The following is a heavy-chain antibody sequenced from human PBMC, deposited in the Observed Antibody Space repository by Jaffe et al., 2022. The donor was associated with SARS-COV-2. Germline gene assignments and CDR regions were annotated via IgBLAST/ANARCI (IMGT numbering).Heavy chain of an antibody. CDR1: GITFSYAW. CDR3: TTVVAVAGTYAFEI. CDR2: IKTKTDGETT. Sequence: EVQLVASGGTLVKPGGALRLSCAASGITFSYAWLNWVRQSPGKGLEWLGRIKTKTDGETTDYAAPVRGRFTISRDDSRDTLYLQMNSLKIDDTAVYFCTTVVAVAGTYAFEIWGQGTMVIVSS. J-gene: IGHJ3*02. V-gene: IGHV3-15*02. D-gene: IGHD6-19*01.